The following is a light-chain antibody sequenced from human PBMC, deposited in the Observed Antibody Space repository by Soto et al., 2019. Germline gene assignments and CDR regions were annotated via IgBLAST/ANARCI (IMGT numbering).Light chain of an antibody. V-gene: IGLV2-23*01. Sequence: QSVLTQPASVSGSPGQSITISCTGTNSDVGSYNLVSWYQHHPGKAPKLMIYENSKRPSGVSNRFSGSKSGNTASLTISGLQAEDEADYYCCSYAGSSTFYVFGTGTKLTVL. J-gene: IGLJ1*01. CDR3: CSYAGSSTFYV. CDR2: ENS. CDR1: NSDVGSYNL.